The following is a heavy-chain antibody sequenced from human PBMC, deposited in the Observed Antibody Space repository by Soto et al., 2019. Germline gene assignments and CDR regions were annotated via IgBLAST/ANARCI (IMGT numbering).Heavy chain of an antibody. J-gene: IGHJ4*02. CDR1: GYIFTSYY. D-gene: IGHD3-10*01. V-gene: IGHV1-46*03. CDR3: SRVDPGETSPFDH. Sequence: APVKVSCKASGYIFTSYYIHWVRQAPGQGLEWMGWINPFDGSRMFAQSFQGRVTMTRDTSTSTVYMEVSSLRSEDTAVYYCSRVDPGETSPFDHWGQGNLVTVS. CDR2: INPFDGSR.